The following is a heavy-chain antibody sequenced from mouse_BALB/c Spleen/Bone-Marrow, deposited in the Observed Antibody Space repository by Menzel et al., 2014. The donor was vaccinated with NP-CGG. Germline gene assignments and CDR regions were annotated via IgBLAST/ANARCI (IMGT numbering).Heavy chain of an antibody. D-gene: IGHD2-14*01. CDR2: IDPYRGGT. CDR1: GYAFTNYN. J-gene: IGHJ2*01. V-gene: IGHV1S135*01. CDR3: SRGVLAYFDY. Sequence: VQLQQSGPELAKPGASVDVSCKASGYAFTNYNMNWVKQSHGKSLEWIGYIDPYRGGTNYHQKFRGKATLTVDKSSSTAYMHLNSLTSEDSAVYYCSRGVLAYFDYRSQGTTLTVAS.